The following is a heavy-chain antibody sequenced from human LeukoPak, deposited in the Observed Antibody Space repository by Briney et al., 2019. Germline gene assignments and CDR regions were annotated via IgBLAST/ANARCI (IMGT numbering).Heavy chain of an antibody. V-gene: IGHV1-2*02. CDR1: GYTFTAYY. Sequence: ASVKVSCKASGYTFTAYYMHWVRQAPGQGLEWMGWINPNGGGTKYAQNFQGRVTMTRDTSISTAYMELSSLRSDDTAVYYCARDRGGDAFDIWGQGTMVTVSS. CDR3: ARDRGGDAFDI. J-gene: IGHJ3*02. CDR2: INPNGGGT. D-gene: IGHD3-10*01.